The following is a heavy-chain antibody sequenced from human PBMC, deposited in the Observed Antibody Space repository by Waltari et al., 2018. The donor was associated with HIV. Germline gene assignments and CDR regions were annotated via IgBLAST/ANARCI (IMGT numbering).Heavy chain of an antibody. CDR1: GFTFCNYW. V-gene: IGHV3-7*01. CDR3: AREPF. CDR2: INYDGGDK. Sequence: EVHLVESGGGLVQPGGSLRPSCTGSGFTFCNYWMSWVRQAPGEGPEWVASINYDGGDKYYVDSVKGRFTISRENGKNSLYLQMSSLRVEDTAVYYCAREPFWGQGILVTVSS. J-gene: IGHJ4*02.